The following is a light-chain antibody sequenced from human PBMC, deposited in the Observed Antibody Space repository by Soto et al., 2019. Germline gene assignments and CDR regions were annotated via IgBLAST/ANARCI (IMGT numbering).Light chain of an antibody. J-gene: IGLJ1*01. CDR3: CLYAGGSTYV. CDR1: SSDVGSYNP. V-gene: IGLV2-23*01. Sequence: QSALTQPASVSGSPGQSITISCTGTSSDVGSYNPVSWYQQHPGKAPKLMIYEGSRRPSGVSNRFAGSKSGNTASLTISGLQAEDEADYYCCLYAGGSTYVFGTGTKLTVL. CDR2: EGS.